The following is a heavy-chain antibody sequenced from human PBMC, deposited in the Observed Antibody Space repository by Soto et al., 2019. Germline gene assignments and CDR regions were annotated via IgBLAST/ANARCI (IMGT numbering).Heavy chain of an antibody. CDR3: AREGYSSGWEQYYYYYYGMDV. D-gene: IGHD6-19*01. Sequence: QVQLVESGGGVVQPGRSLRLSCAASGFTFSSYGMHWVRQAPGKGLEWVAVIWYDGSNKYYVDSVKGRFTISRDNSKNTLYLQMNSLRAEDTAVYYCAREGYSSGWEQYYYYYYGMDVWGQGTTVTVSS. CDR2: IWYDGSNK. V-gene: IGHV3-33*01. CDR1: GFTFSSYG. J-gene: IGHJ6*02.